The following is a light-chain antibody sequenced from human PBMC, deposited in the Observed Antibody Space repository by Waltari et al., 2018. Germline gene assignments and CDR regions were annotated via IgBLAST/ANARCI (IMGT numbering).Light chain of an antibody. CDR2: DAS. CDR3: QKYGTLPAT. V-gene: IGKV3-20*01. J-gene: IGKJ1*01. CDR1: QSVSRT. Sequence: EIVLTQSPGPLSLSPGERATLPCRASQSVSRTLAWYQQKPGQAPRLLIYDASNRATGIPDRFSGSGSETDFSLTISRLEPEDFAVYYCQKYGTLPATFGQGTKVEVK.